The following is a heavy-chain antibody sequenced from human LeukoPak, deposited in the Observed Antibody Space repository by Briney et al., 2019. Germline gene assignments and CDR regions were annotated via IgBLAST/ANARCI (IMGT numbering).Heavy chain of an antibody. CDR2: IKSKIDGGTT. J-gene: IGHJ4*02. Sequence: PGGSLRLSCAVSGFTFSHAWMSWVRQAPGKGLEWVGRIKSKIDGGTTDYAAPVKGRFTISRGDSKNTLYLQMNSLKSEDTAVYYCTTIRGFCSGRSCLGYWGQGTLVTVSS. CDR1: GFTFSHAW. CDR3: TTIRGFCSGRSCLGY. V-gene: IGHV3-15*01. D-gene: IGHD2-15*01.